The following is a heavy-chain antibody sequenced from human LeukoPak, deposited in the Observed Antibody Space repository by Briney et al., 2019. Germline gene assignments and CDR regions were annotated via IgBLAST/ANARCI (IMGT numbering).Heavy chain of an antibody. CDR2: INSDGTST. CDR3: VAARADFDY. Sequence: PGGSLRLSCAASGVTLSSYWMHWVRQAPGKGLVWVSRINSDGTSTTYADPVKGRFTISRGTAKNSLYLQMNSLRAEDTAVYYRVAARADFDYWGQGTLVTVSS. V-gene: IGHV3-74*01. D-gene: IGHD2-15*01. CDR1: GVTLSSYW. J-gene: IGHJ4*02.